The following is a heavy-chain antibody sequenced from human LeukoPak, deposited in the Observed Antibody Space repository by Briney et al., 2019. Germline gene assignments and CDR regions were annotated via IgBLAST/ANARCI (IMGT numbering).Heavy chain of an antibody. CDR2: INSGGTTT. Sequence: GGSLRLSCAASGFTFSTYWMHWVRQAPGKGLVWVSRINSGGTTTNYADSVKGRFTISRDNAKNTLYLQMNSLRGEDTAVYYCATSKWFDPWGQGTLVTVSS. CDR3: ATSKWFDP. D-gene: IGHD2-2*01. V-gene: IGHV3-74*01. J-gene: IGHJ5*02. CDR1: GFTFSTYW.